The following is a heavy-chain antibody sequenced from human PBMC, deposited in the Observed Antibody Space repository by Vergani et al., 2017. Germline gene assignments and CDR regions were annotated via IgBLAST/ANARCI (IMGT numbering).Heavy chain of an antibody. Sequence: VQLVQSGAEVKKPGESLRISCKGSGYSFTSYWISWVRQAPGQGLEWMGWISAYNGNTNYAQKLQGKVTMTTDTSTSTAYMELGSLRSDDTAVYYCASLLRWLIAWGQGTLVTVSS. V-gene: IGHV1-18*04. CDR2: ISAYNGNT. J-gene: IGHJ5*02. CDR3: ASLLRWLIA. D-gene: IGHD4-23*01. CDR1: GYSFTSYW.